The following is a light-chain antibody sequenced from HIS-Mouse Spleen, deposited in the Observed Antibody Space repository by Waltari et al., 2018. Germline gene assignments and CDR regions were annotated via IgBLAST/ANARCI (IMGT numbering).Light chain of an antibody. J-gene: IGLJ1*01. CDR2: DVS. CDR3: CSYAGSYTGV. CDR1: SRDVGGYNY. Sequence: QSALTQPRPVSGSPGQSVTISFTGTSRDVGGYNYVSWYQQHPGKAPKLMIYDVSKRPSGVPDRFSGSKSGNTASLTISGLQAEDEADYYCCSYAGSYTGVFGTGTKVTVL. V-gene: IGLV2-11*01.